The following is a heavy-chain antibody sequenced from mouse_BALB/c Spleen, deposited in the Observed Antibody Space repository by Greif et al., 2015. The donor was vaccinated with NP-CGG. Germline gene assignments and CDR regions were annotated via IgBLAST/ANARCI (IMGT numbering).Heavy chain of an antibody. CDR2: IDPSDSYT. J-gene: IGHJ2*01. CDR1: GYTFTSYW. Sequence: QVQLQQSGAELVKPGASVKISCKASGYTFTSYWMNWVKQRPGQGLEWIGEIDPSDSYTNNNQKFKDKATLTVDKSSSTAYMQLSSLTSGDSAVYYCARRGYYGLFDYWGQGTTLTASS. CDR3: ARRGYYGLFDY. V-gene: IGHV1S126*01. D-gene: IGHD1-2*01.